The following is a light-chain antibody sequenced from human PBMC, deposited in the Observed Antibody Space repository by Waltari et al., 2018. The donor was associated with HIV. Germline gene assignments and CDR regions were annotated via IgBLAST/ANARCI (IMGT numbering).Light chain of an antibody. Sequence: NFLLTQSHSVSESPGKTVTISCTRTSRSIATHYVQWYQQRPGSSPTTVIYEDTKRPSGVPDRFSGSIDISSNSASLTISALKTEDAADYYCQSYDTSQHVIFGGGTKLTVL. V-gene: IGLV6-57*01. CDR2: EDT. CDR1: SRSIATHY. J-gene: IGLJ2*01. CDR3: QSYDTSQHVI.